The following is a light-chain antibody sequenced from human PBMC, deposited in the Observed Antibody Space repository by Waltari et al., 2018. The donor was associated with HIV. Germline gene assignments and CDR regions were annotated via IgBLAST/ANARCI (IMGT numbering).Light chain of an antibody. CDR3: MQTLQTPLT. Sequence: DIVMTQSPLSLPVTPGEPASISCRSSQSILHSDGYNYLDWYLQKPGQSPEVLIYMGSNRASGVPDRFSGSGSGTDFTLKISRVEADDVGVYYCMQTLQTPLTFGGGTKVEIK. CDR2: MGS. J-gene: IGKJ4*01. V-gene: IGKV2-28*01. CDR1: QSILHSDGYNY.